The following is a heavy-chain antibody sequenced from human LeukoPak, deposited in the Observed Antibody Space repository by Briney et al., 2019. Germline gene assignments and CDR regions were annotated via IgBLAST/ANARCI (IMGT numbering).Heavy chain of an antibody. Sequence: GSLRLSCVASGFTFSAYWMSWVRQAPGKGLEWVSSISSSSSYIYYADSVKGRFTISRDNAKNSLFLQMNSLRAEDTAVYYCARGNDYYDSSGYYYWGQGTLVTVSS. CDR1: GFTFSAYW. V-gene: IGHV3-21*01. CDR3: ARGNDYYDSSGYYY. CDR2: ISSSSSYI. D-gene: IGHD3-22*01. J-gene: IGHJ4*02.